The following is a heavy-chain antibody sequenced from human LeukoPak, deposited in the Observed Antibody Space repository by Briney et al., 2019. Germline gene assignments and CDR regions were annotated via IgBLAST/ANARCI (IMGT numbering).Heavy chain of an antibody. CDR2: ISAYNGNT. CDR1: GYTFTSYG. D-gene: IGHD3-22*01. J-gene: IGHJ6*02. Sequence: ASVKVSCKASGYTFTSYGISWVRQAPGQGLEWMGWISAYNGNTNYAQKFQGRVTITADKSTSTAYMELSSLRSEDTAVYYCARAGRYYYDSSGPPTGGMDVWGQGTTVTVSS. V-gene: IGHV1-18*01. CDR3: ARAGRYYYDSSGPPTGGMDV.